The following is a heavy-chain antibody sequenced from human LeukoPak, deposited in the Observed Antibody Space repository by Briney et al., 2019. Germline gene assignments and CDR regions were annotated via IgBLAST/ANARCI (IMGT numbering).Heavy chain of an antibody. CDR3: ARAKTGYYDSSGSAFDI. CDR1: GGTFSSYA. Sequence: APVKVSCKASGGTFSSYAISWVRQAPGQGLEWMGGIIPIFGTANYAQKFQGRVTITADESTSTAYMELSSLRSEDTAVYYCARAKTGYYDSSGSAFDIWGQGTMVTVSS. D-gene: IGHD3-22*01. J-gene: IGHJ3*02. CDR2: IIPIFGTA. V-gene: IGHV1-69*13.